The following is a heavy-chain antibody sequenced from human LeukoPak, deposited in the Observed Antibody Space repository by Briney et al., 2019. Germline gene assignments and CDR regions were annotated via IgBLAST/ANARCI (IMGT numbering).Heavy chain of an antibody. Sequence: GGSLRLSCAASGFTLSSYAMTWVRQAPGRGLEWVSSVDGGGGGTYYADSVKGRFTISRDNSKDTLYLQMNGLRAEDTAVYFCAKQSAGSAAWYSLHYDFWGQGTLITVSS. J-gene: IGHJ4*02. CDR1: GFTLSSYA. D-gene: IGHD6-13*01. V-gene: IGHV3-23*01. CDR3: AKQSAGSAAWYSLHYDF. CDR2: VDGGGGGT.